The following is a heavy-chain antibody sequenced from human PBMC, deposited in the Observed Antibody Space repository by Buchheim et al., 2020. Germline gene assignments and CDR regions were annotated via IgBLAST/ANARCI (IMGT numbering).Heavy chain of an antibody. V-gene: IGHV4-59*01. J-gene: IGHJ4*02. Sequence: QVQLQESGPGLVKPSETLSLTCTVSGGSISSYYWSWIRQPPGKGLEWIGYIYYSGSTNYNPSLKSRVTISVDTSKNQFSLKLSSVTAADTAVYYCARNVYYHDRSGDYSTHYLDSWGQGTL. D-gene: IGHD3-22*01. CDR2: IYYSGST. CDR3: ARNVYYHDRSGDYSTHYLDS. CDR1: GGSISSYY.